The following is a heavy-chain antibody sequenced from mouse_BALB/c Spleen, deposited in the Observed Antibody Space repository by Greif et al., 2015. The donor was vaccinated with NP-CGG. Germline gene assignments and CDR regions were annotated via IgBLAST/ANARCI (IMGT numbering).Heavy chain of an antibody. D-gene: IGHD1-1*01. V-gene: IGHV5-17*02. J-gene: IGHJ4*01. CDR1: GFTFSSFG. CDR3: ARTAVVAYYAMDY. Sequence: EVQRVESGGGLVQPGGSRKLSCAASGFTFSSFGMHWVRQAPEKGLEWVAYISSGSSTIYYADTVKGRFTISRDNPKSTLFLQMTSLRSEDTAMYYCARTAVVAYYAMDYWGQGTSVTVSS. CDR2: ISSGSSTI.